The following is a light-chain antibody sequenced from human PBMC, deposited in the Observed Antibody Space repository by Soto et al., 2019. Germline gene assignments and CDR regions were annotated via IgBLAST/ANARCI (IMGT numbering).Light chain of an antibody. Sequence: EIGFTQSPATLSFSPGERATLSCRASQSVSSYLAWYQQKPGQAPRLLIYDASNRATGIPARFSGSGSGTDFTLTISSLEPEDFAVYYCQQRSNWPPFTFGHGTKVDIK. CDR3: QQRSNWPPFT. V-gene: IGKV3-11*01. CDR2: DAS. CDR1: QSVSSY. J-gene: IGKJ3*01.